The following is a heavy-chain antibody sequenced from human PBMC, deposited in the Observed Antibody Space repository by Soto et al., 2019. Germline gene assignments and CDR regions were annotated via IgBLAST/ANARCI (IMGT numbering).Heavy chain of an antibody. CDR2: VSAGGDMT. CDR3: ARGDRGGSGSPASYYYSGLDV. Sequence: DVQLLESGGHLVQPGGSLRLSCAASGFTFSSYAMSWVRQAPGKGLEWVSSVSAGGDMTYSSDSVKGRFTISRDNSNTALFLQMNSLRIEDTALYYCARGDRGGSGSPASYYYSGLDVWGHGATVTVS. CDR1: GFTFSSYA. J-gene: IGHJ6*02. D-gene: IGHD3-10*01. V-gene: IGHV3-23*01.